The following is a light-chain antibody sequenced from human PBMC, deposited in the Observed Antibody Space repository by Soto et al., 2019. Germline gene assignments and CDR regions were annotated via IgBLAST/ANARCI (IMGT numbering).Light chain of an antibody. CDR3: QQYENLPT. J-gene: IGKJ5*01. CDR2: DAS. Sequence: DIQMTQSPASLSSSVGCRFAVTCQAIKNINNYLNWYQQKPGRAPKLLTYDASNLEAGVPSRFRGSGSGTDFTVTISRLQPEDIATYHRQQYENLPTFGQGTRLEIK. CDR1: KNINNY. V-gene: IGKV1-33*01.